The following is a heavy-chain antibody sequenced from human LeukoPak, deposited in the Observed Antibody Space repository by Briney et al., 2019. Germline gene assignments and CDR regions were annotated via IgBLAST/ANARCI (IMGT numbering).Heavy chain of an antibody. CDR3: ARDGGITMVRGGPDFDY. D-gene: IGHD3-10*01. V-gene: IGHV1-2*02. CDR1: GYTFTGYY. J-gene: IGHJ4*02. CDR2: INPNSGDT. Sequence: ASVKVSCKASGYTFTGYYMHWVRQAPGQGLEWMGWINPNSGDTNYAQKFQGSVTMTRDTSISTAYMELSRLSSDDTAVSYCARDGGITMVRGGPDFDYWGQGTLVTVSS.